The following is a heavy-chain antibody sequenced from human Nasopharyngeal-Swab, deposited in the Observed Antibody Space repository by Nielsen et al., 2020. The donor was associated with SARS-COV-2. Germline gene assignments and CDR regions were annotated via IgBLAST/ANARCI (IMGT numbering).Heavy chain of an antibody. CDR2: ISGTAGTI. D-gene: IGHD1-26*01. Sequence: GGSLRLSCAASGFTFSNYEMNWVRQAPGKGLEWLSYISGTAGTISYADSVKGRFTITTDNAKNSLYLQMNSLRAEDTAVYYCARVFGWELLRDGFDYWGQGTLVTVSS. V-gene: IGHV3-48*03. CDR3: ARVFGWELLRDGFDY. J-gene: IGHJ4*02. CDR1: GFTFSNYE.